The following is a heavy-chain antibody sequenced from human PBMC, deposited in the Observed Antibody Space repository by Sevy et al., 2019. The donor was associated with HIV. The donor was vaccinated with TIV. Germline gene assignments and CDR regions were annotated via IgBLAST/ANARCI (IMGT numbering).Heavy chain of an antibody. CDR2: ISWNSGSI. D-gene: IGHD5-18*01. Sequence: GGSLRLSCAASGFTFDDYAMHWVRQAPGKGLEWVSGISWNSGSIGYADSVKGRITISRDNAKNSLSLQRNSLRAEDTALYYWAKAHRRGYSYGLNVYCQHGGQGTLVTVSS. CDR1: GFTFDDYA. CDR3: AKAHRRGYSYGLNVYCQH. J-gene: IGHJ1*01. V-gene: IGHV3-9*01.